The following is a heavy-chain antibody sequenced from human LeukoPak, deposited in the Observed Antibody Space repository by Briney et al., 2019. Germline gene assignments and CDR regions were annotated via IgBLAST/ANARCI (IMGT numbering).Heavy chain of an antibody. V-gene: IGHV4-39*01. CDR2: IYYSGST. Sequence: SETLSLTCTVSGGSISSSSYYWGWIRQPPGKGLEWIGSIYYSGSTYYNPSLKSRVTISVDTSKNQFSLKLSSVTAADTAVYYCARHDDIVVVPAATPGGAFDIWGQGTMVTVSS. J-gene: IGHJ3*02. D-gene: IGHD2-2*01. CDR1: GGSISSSSYY. CDR3: ARHDDIVVVPAATPGGAFDI.